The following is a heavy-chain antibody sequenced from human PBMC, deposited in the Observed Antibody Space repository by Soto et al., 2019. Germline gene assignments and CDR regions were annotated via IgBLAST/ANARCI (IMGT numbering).Heavy chain of an antibody. CDR2: ISHDGSNK. D-gene: IGHD2-2*01. CDR1: GFTFSSYG. CDR3: AKEFGDIVVVPAAMPFYYYGMDV. J-gene: IGHJ6*02. V-gene: IGHV3-30*18. Sequence: GGSLRLSCAASGFTFSSYGMHWVRQAPGKGLEWVAVISHDGSNKYYADSVKGRFTISRDNSKNTLYLQMNSLRAEDTAVYYCAKEFGDIVVVPAAMPFYYYGMDVWGQGTTVTVSS.